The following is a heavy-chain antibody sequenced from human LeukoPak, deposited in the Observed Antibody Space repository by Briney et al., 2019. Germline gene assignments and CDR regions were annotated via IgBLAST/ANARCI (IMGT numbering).Heavy chain of an antibody. CDR1: GFTFSGYA. Sequence: GGSLRLSCAASGFTFSGYAMHWVRQAPGKGLEWMALISYDGNNQYYADSVKGRFTISRDNSKNMMYLQMNSLRAEDTAVYYCARAPGYRGFLDYWGQGNLVTVSS. CDR2: ISYDGNNQ. D-gene: IGHD5-18*01. V-gene: IGHV3-30*04. J-gene: IGHJ4*02. CDR3: ARAPGYRGFLDY.